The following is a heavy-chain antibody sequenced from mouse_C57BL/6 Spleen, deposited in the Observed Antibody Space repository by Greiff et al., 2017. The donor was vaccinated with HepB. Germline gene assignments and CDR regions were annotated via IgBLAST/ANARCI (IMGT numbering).Heavy chain of an antibody. CDR1: GYSITSGYY. CDR3: ATLGREDYFDY. D-gene: IGHD4-1*01. V-gene: IGHV3-6*01. Sequence: EVQRVESGPGLVKPSQSLSLTCSVTGYSITSGYYWNWIRQFPGNKLEWMGYISYDGSNNYNPSLKNRISITRDTSKNQFFLKLNSVTTEDTATYYCATLGREDYFDYWGQGTTLTVSS. CDR2: ISYDGSN. J-gene: IGHJ2*01.